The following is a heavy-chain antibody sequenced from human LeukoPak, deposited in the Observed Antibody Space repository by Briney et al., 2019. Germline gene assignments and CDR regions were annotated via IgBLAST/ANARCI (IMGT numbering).Heavy chain of an antibody. CDR2: ISAYNGNT. D-gene: IGHD3-10*01. J-gene: IGHJ4*02. CDR3: ARGPDYYGPSTQNFDY. Sequence: GASVKVSCKASGYTFTSYGISWVRQAPGQGLEWVGWISAYNGNTNYAQKLQGRVTMTTDTSTSTAYMELRSLRSDDTAVYYCARGPDYYGPSTQNFDYWGQGTLVTVSS. CDR1: GYTFTSYG. V-gene: IGHV1-18*01.